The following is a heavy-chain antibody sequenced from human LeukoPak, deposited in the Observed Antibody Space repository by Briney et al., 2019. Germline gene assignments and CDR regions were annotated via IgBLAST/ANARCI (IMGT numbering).Heavy chain of an antibody. Sequence: SETLSLTCTVSGGSISGYYWSWIRQPPGKGLEWVGYIYYSGSTNYNPSLKSRVTISVDTSKNQFSLKLSSVTAADPAVYYCARDQRFSWSPNYYYYGMDVWGQGTTVTVSS. J-gene: IGHJ6*02. CDR1: GGSISGYY. CDR3: ARDQRFSWSPNYYYYGMDV. V-gene: IGHV4-59*01. CDR2: IYYSGST. D-gene: IGHD3-3*01.